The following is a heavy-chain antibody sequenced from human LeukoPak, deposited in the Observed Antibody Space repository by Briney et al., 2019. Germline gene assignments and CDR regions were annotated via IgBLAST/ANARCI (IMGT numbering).Heavy chain of an antibody. Sequence: GGALRLSCAASGVTFSTYAMSWVRRTPGKGGEGVAPISGSNPGTYHASSVRGRSTISRDNSKNTLHLQMNGLRAEDAAIYYCAKASVGHCSGAFCYHFDYWGQGTLVTVSS. CDR1: GVTFSTYA. D-gene: IGHD2-15*01. CDR2: ISGSNPGT. V-gene: IGHV3-23*01. J-gene: IGHJ4*02. CDR3: AKASVGHCSGAFCYHFDY.